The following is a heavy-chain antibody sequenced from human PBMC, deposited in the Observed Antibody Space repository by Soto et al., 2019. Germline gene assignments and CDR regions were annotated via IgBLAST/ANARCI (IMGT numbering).Heavy chain of an antibody. Sequence: ASVKVSCKASGYTFTSYDINWVRQATGQGLEWMGWMNPNSGNTGYAQKFQGRVTMTRNTSISTAYMELSSLRSEDTAVYYCASRTSGYCSSTSCYNYYYGMDVWGQGTTVTVSS. CDR1: GYTFTSYD. CDR2: MNPNSGNT. V-gene: IGHV1-8*01. J-gene: IGHJ6*02. CDR3: ASRTSGYCSSTSCYNYYYGMDV. D-gene: IGHD2-2*02.